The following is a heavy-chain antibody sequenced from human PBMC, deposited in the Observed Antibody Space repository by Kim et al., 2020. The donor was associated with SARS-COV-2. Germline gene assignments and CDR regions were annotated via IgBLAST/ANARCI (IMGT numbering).Heavy chain of an antibody. CDR3: AKSGSFYSSGYYFAFDI. D-gene: IGHD3-22*01. V-gene: IGHV3-30*02. J-gene: IGHJ3*02. Sequence: VKGRFTISRDNSKNTLYLQMNSLRAEDTAVYYCAKSGSFYSSGYYFAFDIWGQGTMVTVSS.